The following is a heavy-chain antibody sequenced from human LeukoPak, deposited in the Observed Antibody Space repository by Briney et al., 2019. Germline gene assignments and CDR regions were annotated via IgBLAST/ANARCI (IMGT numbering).Heavy chain of an antibody. CDR2: IWSDGSNK. D-gene: IGHD3-10*01. CDR1: GFTFSYYA. CDR3: ARELFSSGSCPDG. J-gene: IGHJ4*02. V-gene: IGHV3-33*01. Sequence: PGRSLRLSCAASGFTFSYYAIHWVRQAPGKGLEWAALIWSDGSNKYYADSVKGRITISRDNSKNTVYLQMNSLRAEDTAVYYCARELFSSGSCPDGWGQGTLVTVSS.